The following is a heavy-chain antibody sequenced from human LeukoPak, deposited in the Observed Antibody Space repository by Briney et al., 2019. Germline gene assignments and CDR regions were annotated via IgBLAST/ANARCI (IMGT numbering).Heavy chain of an antibody. D-gene: IGHD3-3*01. Sequence: GESLKISCKGSGYSFTSYWIGWVRQMPGKGLEWMGIIYPGDSDTRYSPSFQGQVTISADKSISTAYLRWSSLKASDTAMYYCTRLHSADFWSGYYIDYWGQGTLVTVSS. CDR2: IYPGDSDT. V-gene: IGHV5-51*01. CDR1: GYSFTSYW. J-gene: IGHJ4*02. CDR3: TRLHSADFWSGYYIDY.